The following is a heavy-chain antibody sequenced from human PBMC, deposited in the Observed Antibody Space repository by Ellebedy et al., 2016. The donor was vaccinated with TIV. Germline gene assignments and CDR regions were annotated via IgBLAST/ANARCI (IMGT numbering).Heavy chain of an antibody. CDR1: GFTAFNFA. Sequence: GESLKISCEASGFTAFNFAMSWFRQAPGKGLEWVSTISGSGGSTYYADSVKGRFTISRDNSKNTLYLQMNSMRAEDTAVYYCAKAAGYSSGGIDYWGQGTLVTVSS. J-gene: IGHJ4*02. V-gene: IGHV3-23*01. CDR2: ISGSGGST. D-gene: IGHD6-19*01. CDR3: AKAAGYSSGGIDY.